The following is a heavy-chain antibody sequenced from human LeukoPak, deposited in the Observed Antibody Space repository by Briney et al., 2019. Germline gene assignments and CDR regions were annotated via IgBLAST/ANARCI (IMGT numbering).Heavy chain of an antibody. J-gene: IGHJ3*02. Sequence: PGGSLRLSCAASGFTFSRYSMNWVRQAPGRGLERVSSISSSSSYIYYADSLKGRFTISRDNAKNSLYLQMNSLRAEDTAVYFCARDRIIYGDYGDAFDIWGQGTMVTVSS. CDR2: ISSSSSYI. D-gene: IGHD4-17*01. CDR3: ARDRIIYGDYGDAFDI. CDR1: GFTFSRYS. V-gene: IGHV3-21*01.